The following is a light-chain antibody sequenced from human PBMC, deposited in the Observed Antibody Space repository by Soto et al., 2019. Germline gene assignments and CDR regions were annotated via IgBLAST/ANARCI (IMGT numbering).Light chain of an antibody. CDR3: QQYDSFSTT. V-gene: IGKV1-5*01. Sequence: DIQMTQSPSTLSASVGDRVTITCRASQSIRSWLAWYQQKPGKAPQLLIYDASNLESGVPSRFSGGGSGTEFTLTISSLQPEDFATYYCQQYDSFSTTFGRGTKVEVK. CDR2: DAS. CDR1: QSIRSW. J-gene: IGKJ1*01.